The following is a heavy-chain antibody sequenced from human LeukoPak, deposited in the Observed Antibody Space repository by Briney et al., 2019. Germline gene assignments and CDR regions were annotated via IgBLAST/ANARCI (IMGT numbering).Heavy chain of an antibody. CDR1: GGSISSSSYY. V-gene: IGHV4-39*01. D-gene: IGHD3-3*01. CDR2: IYYSGST. J-gene: IGHJ3*02. CDR3: ARGRYYDFWSGRSSDAFDI. Sequence: SETLSLTCTVSGGSISSSSYYWGWIRQPPGKGLEWIGSIYYSGSTYYNPSLKSRVTISVDTSKNQFSLKLSSVTAADTAVYYCARGRYYDFWSGRSSDAFDIWGQGTMVTVSS.